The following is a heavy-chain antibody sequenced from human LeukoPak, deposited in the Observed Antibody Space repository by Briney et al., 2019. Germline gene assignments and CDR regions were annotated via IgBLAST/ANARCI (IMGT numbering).Heavy chain of an antibody. CDR2: ISYDGSNK. CDR3: AREGDYDYVWGSYRYPPAFDY. Sequence: GGPLRLSSAASGFTFISYAMHWVRQAPGKGLGWVAVISYDGSNKYYEDSVKGRFTISRDNSKNTLYLQMNSLRAEDTAVYYCAREGDYDYVWGSYRYPPAFDYWGQGTLVTVSS. CDR1: GFTFISYA. V-gene: IGHV3-30-3*01. D-gene: IGHD3-16*02. J-gene: IGHJ4*02.